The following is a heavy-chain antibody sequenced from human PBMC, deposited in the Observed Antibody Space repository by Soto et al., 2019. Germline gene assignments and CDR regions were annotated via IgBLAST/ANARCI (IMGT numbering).Heavy chain of an antibody. Sequence: ASVKVSCKVSGYTLTELSMHWVRQAPGKGLEWMGGFDPEDGETIYAQKFQGRVTMTEDTSTDTAYMELSSLRSEDTAVYYCATVPYCTNGVCHSVLNGMDVWGQGTRVTLSS. J-gene: IGHJ6*02. CDR3: ATVPYCTNGVCHSVLNGMDV. V-gene: IGHV1-24*01. CDR1: GYTLTELS. CDR2: FDPEDGET. D-gene: IGHD2-8*01.